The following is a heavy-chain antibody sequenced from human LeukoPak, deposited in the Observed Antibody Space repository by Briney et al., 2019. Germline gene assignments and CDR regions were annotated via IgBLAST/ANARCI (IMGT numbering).Heavy chain of an antibody. CDR2: VNPSGGST. D-gene: IGHD6-6*01. J-gene: IGHJ4*02. CDR3: ARGLYTSTSYYFDY. Sequence: GASVKVSCKASGYTFIANYMHWVRQAPGQGLEWMGIVNPSGGSTSYAQKFQDRVTMTRDMSTSTVYMELSSLRSEDTAIYYCARGLYTSTSYYFDYWGQETLVTVSS. CDR1: GYTFIANY. V-gene: IGHV1-46*01.